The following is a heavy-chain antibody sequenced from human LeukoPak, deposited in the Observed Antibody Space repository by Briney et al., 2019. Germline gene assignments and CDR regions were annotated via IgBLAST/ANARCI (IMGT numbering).Heavy chain of an antibody. CDR1: GYTFTSYG. CDR2: ISAYNGNT. J-gene: IGHJ6*02. D-gene: IGHD2-15*01. CDR3: ARDLRPGYCSGGSCFYYYYYGMDV. V-gene: IGHV1-18*01. Sequence: GASVKVSCKASGYTFTSYGISWVRQAPGQGLEWMGWISAYNGNTNYAQKFQGRVTMTRDTSTSTVYMELSSLRSEDTAVYYCARDLRPGYCSGGSCFYYYYYGMDVWGQGTTVTVSS.